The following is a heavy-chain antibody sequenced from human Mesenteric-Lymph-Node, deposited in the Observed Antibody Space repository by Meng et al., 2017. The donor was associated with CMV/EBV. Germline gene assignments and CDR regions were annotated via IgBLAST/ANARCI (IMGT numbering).Heavy chain of an antibody. D-gene: IGHD6-13*01. CDR2: MNPNSGNT. Sequence: ASVKVSCKASGYTFTSYDINWVRQATGQGLEWMGWMNPNSGNTGYAQKFQGRVTITTDESTSTAYMELSSLRSEDTAVYYCARGRQQYYYGMDVWGQGTTVTVSS. CDR3: ARGRQQYYYGMDV. V-gene: IGHV1-8*03. CDR1: GYTFTSYD. J-gene: IGHJ6*02.